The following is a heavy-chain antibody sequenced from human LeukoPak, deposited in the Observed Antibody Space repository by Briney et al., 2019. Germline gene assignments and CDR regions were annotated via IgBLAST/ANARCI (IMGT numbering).Heavy chain of an antibody. Sequence: SETLSLTCTVSGGSISSYYWSWIRQPAGKGLEWLGRIYTSGSTNYNPSLKSRVTMSVDTSKNQFSLKLSSVTAADTAVYYCARDRYCSSTSCYSAFDYWGQGTLVTVSS. J-gene: IGHJ4*02. CDR1: GGSISSYY. V-gene: IGHV4-4*07. CDR2: IYTSGST. CDR3: ARDRYCSSTSCYSAFDY. D-gene: IGHD2-2*01.